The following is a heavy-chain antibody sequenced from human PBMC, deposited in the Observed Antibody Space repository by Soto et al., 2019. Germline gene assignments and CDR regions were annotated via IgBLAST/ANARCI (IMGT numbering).Heavy chain of an antibody. CDR2: IYYSGRT. V-gene: IGHV4-30-4*01. CDR1: GGSISSDDYY. J-gene: IGHJ4*02. D-gene: IGHD6-6*01. CDR3: ARDRSNSPDYFDY. Sequence: SETLSLTCTVSGGSISSDDYYWSWIRQPPGKGLEWIGYIYYSGRTDYNPSLKSRVIMSIDTSKNQFSLNLNSVSAADTAVYYCARDRSNSPDYFDYWGQGTLVT.